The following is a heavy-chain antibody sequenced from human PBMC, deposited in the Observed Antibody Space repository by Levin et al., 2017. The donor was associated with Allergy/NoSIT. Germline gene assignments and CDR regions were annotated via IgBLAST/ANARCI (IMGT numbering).Heavy chain of an antibody. CDR1: GFIFDDYA. D-gene: IGHD3-10*01. Sequence: SLKISCAASGFIFDDYAMHWVRQTPEKGLEWVSSISSNGAKMDYADSVKGRFTISRDNAENSLYLQMNSLRAEDTALYYCGKDNGYGSGSYYNVPDYWGQGALVTVSS. CDR3: GKDNGYGSGSYYNVPDY. V-gene: IGHV3-9*01. CDR2: ISSNGAKM. J-gene: IGHJ4*02.